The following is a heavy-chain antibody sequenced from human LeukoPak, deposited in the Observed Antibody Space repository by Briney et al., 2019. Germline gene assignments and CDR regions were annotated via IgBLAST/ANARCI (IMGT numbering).Heavy chain of an antibody. J-gene: IGHJ4*02. CDR3: AKDQVWIVVGSFDY. CDR1: GFTFSSYA. Sequence: QPGGSLRLSCAASGFTFSSYAMSWVRQAPGKGLEWVSGISSSGGSTYYADSVKGRFTISRDNSKNTLYLQMTSLRAEDTAVYYCAKDQVWIVVGSFDYWGQGTLVTVSS. D-gene: IGHD3-22*01. V-gene: IGHV3-23*01. CDR2: ISSSGGST.